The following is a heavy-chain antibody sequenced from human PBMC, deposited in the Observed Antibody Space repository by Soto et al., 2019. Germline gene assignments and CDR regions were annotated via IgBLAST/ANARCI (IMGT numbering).Heavy chain of an antibody. CDR2: ISSSSGYI. Sequence: GGSLRLSCVGSGFTFSTYSINWVRQAPGKGLEWVSSISSSSGYIYYADSVKGRFTISRDDAKNSLSLQMNSLRAEDTAVYYCARVRSYSYGQGYGMDVWGQGTTVTVSS. CDR3: ARVRSYSYGQGYGMDV. V-gene: IGHV3-21*01. D-gene: IGHD5-18*01. J-gene: IGHJ6*02. CDR1: GFTFSTYS.